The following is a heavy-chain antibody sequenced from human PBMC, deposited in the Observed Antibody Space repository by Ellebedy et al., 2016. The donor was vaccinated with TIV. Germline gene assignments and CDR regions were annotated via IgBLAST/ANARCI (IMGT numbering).Heavy chain of an antibody. V-gene: IGHV3-48*02. CDR2: ISSGGSPV. Sequence: GESLKISCAASGFTFGDYGMHWVRQGPGKGLEWVSHISSGGSPVFYADSVKGRFTISRDNAKKSLYLQMSSLRDEDTAVYYCVRGTVDFWGQGTLVTVS. CDR1: GFTFGDYG. CDR3: VRGTVDF. J-gene: IGHJ4*02.